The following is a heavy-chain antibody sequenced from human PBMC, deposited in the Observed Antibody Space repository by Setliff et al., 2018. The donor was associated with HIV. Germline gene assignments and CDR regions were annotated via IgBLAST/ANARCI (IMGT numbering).Heavy chain of an antibody. CDR2: IYDSGAT. V-gene: IGHV4-4*07. CDR1: GGSFNNYH. CDR3: ARDRHYYGSGSYGP. Sequence: SQTLSLTCTVSGGSFNNYHWSWIRQPAGKGLEWIGRIYDSGATNYKPSLKSRVTMSIDKSNNQFSLYLTSVTAADTAIYYCARDRHYYGSGSYGPWGQGILVTVSS. J-gene: IGHJ5*02. D-gene: IGHD3-10*01.